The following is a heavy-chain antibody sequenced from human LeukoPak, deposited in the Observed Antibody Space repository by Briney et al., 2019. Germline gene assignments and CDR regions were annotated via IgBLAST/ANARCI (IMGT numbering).Heavy chain of an antibody. V-gene: IGHV4-59*01. J-gene: IGHJ5*02. CDR2: VAYSGST. D-gene: IGHD5-12*01. CDR3: ARTVSGYYFNA. CDR1: GGSINSYY. Sequence: SETLSLTCTVSGGSINSYYWSWIRQLPGKGLEWIGYVAYSGSTNYNPSLKSRVTISLDTSKNQFSLKLSSVTVADTAVYYCARTVSGYYFNAWGPGTLLAVSS.